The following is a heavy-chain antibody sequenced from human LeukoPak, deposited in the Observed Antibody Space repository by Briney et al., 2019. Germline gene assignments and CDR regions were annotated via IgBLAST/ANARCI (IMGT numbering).Heavy chain of an antibody. CDR2: MNPNSGNT. CDR1: GYTFTSYD. J-gene: IGHJ4*02. CDR3: ARVSRRSSSWYWNY. V-gene: IGHV1-8*01. Sequence: GASVKVSCKASGYTFTSYDINWVRQATGQGLEWMGWMNPNSGNTGYAQKFQGRVTMTRNTSISTAYMELSSLRSEDTAVYYCARVSRRSSSWYWNYWGQGTLVTVSS. D-gene: IGHD6-13*01.